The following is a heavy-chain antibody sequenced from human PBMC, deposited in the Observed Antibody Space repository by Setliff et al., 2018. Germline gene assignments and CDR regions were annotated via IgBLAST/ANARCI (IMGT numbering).Heavy chain of an antibody. CDR1: GGSIGSTTYY. Sequence: SETLSLTCTVSGGSIGSTTYYWGWIRQPPGKGLEWIGSISYSGSTYYNPSLESRVTISVDTSKNQFSLRLTSVTAADTAVYYCATSGFCSAGSCYSFDDWGQGALVTVSS. CDR2: ISYSGST. J-gene: IGHJ4*02. CDR3: ATSGFCSAGSCYSFDD. D-gene: IGHD6-19*01. V-gene: IGHV4-39*07.